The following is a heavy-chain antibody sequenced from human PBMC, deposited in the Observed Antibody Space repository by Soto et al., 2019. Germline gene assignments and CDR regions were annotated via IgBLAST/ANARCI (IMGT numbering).Heavy chain of an antibody. J-gene: IGHJ5*02. CDR2: MNPNSGNT. V-gene: IGHV1-8*01. D-gene: IGHD3-3*01. CDR3: ARGVSYYDFWSGYYHDNWFDP. Sequence: EASVKVSCKASGYTFTSYDINWVRQATGQGLEWMGWMNPNSGNTGYAQKFQGRVTMTRNTSISTAYMELSSLRSEDTAVYYCARGVSYYDFWSGYYHDNWFDPWGQGTLVTVSS. CDR1: GYTFTSYD.